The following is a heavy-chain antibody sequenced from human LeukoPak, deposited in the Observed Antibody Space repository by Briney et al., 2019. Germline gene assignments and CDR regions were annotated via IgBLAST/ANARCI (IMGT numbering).Heavy chain of an antibody. V-gene: IGHV1-2*02. Sequence: ASVKVSCKASGYTFTSYDNNWVRQATGQGLEWMGWINPNSGGTNYAQKFQGRVTMTRDTSISTAYVELSRLRSDDTAVYYCARVNVGSNYYYYYYMDVWGKGTTVTVSS. J-gene: IGHJ6*03. D-gene: IGHD1-26*01. CDR1: GYTFTSYD. CDR3: ARVNVGSNYYYYYYMDV. CDR2: INPNSGGT.